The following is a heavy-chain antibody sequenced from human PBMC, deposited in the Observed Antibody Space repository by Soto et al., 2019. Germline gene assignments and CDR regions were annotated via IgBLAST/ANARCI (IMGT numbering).Heavy chain of an antibody. D-gene: IGHD3-10*01. CDR2: IYYSGST. CDR3: ARKLWFGELRNAFDI. V-gene: IGHV4-28*01. J-gene: IGHJ3*02. Sequence: QVQLQESGPGLVKPSDTLSLTCAVSGYSISSSNWWGWIRQPPGKGLEWIGYIYYSGSTYYNPSLKSRVTTSVDTSKNQFSLKLSSVTAVDTAVYYCARKLWFGELRNAFDIWGQGTMVTVSS. CDR1: GYSISSSNW.